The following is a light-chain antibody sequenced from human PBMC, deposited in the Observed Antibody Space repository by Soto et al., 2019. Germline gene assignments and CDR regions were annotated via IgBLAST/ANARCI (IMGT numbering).Light chain of an antibody. V-gene: IGKV1-5*03. CDR2: EAS. Sequence: DIQMTQSPSTLSASVGDRVTITCRASQSISSWLAWYQQKPGKAPKLLIYEASSAEIGIPPRFSGSGFGTEFTLTISSLQPEDSAAYYCQYYEKHSTFGQGTRLEIK. CDR3: QYYEKHST. CDR1: QSISSW. J-gene: IGKJ1*01.